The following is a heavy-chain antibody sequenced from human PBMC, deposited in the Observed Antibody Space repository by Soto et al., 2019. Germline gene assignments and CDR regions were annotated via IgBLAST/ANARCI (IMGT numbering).Heavy chain of an antibody. CDR1: GGSFSGDYY. CDR2: IYYSGST. D-gene: IGHD2-15*01. J-gene: IGHJ6*02. V-gene: IGHV4-30-4*01. CDR3: ARDLGGGYCSGGSCGDYYYYGMDV. Sequence: PSETLSLTCAVYGGSFSGDYYWSWIRQPPGKGLEWIGYIYYSGSTYYNPSLKSRVTISVDTSKNQFSLKLSSVTAADTAVYYCARDLGGGYCSGGSCGDYYYYGMDVWGQGTTVTVSS.